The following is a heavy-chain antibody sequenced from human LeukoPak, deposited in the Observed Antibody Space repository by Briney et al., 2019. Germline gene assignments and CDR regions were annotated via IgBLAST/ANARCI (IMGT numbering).Heavy chain of an antibody. CDR3: ARMSGSRLPGY. CDR1: GFSFSNHS. D-gene: IGHD3-3*01. J-gene: IGHJ4*02. Sequence: GGSLKLSCAASGFSFSNHSMNWLRQAPGQGLEWVSYISNSASAKYYAASVKGRFTISRDNGKNSLYLQMNSRRAEDTAVYYCARMSGSRLPGYWGQGTLVTVSS. CDR2: ISNSASAK. V-gene: IGHV3-48*01.